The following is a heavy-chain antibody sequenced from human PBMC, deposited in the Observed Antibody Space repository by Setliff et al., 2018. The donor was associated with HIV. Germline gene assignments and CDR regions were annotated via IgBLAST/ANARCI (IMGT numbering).Heavy chain of an antibody. CDR1: GGSIRSNSYY. D-gene: IGHD6-13*01. CDR2: IYYSGST. J-gene: IGHJ6*02. V-gene: IGHV4-39*01. CDR3: ARKQQLRWAWTASSYYYALDV. Sequence: SETLSLTCNVSGGSIRSNSYYWGWIRQPPGKRLEWIGSIYYSGSTYYNPSLQSRVAISVDTSRRQLSLKLRSVTAADTAVYYCARKQQLRWAWTASSYYYALDVWGPGTTVTVSS.